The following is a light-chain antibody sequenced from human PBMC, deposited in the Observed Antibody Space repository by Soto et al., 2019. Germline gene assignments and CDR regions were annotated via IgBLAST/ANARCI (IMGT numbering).Light chain of an antibody. CDR2: GAS. CDR1: QSVSSSY. CDR3: QHYGSSSWT. Sequence: EIVLTQSPGTLSLSPGERVTLSCRASQSVSSSYLAWYQQKLGQAPRLLIYGASTRAAGIPDRFSGGGSGTDFTLTISRLEPEDFVVYYCQHYGSSSWTFGLGTRVQIK. J-gene: IGKJ1*01. V-gene: IGKV3-20*01.